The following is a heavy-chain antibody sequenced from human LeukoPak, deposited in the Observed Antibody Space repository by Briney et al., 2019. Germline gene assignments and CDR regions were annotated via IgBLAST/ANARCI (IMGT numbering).Heavy chain of an antibody. D-gene: IGHD4-11*01. CDR2: IYYSGST. Sequence: SETLSLTCTVSGGSISSHYWSWIRQPPGKGLEWIGYIYYSGSTNYNPTLKSRVTISVDTSKNQFSLKLSSVTAADTAVYYCARSVTTSDYYYCMDVWGKGTTVTVSS. CDR3: ARSVTTSDYYYCMDV. J-gene: IGHJ6*03. CDR1: GGSISSHY. V-gene: IGHV4-59*11.